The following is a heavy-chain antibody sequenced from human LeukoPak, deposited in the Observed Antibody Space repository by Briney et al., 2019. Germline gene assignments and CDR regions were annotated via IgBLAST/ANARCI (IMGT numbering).Heavy chain of an antibody. V-gene: IGHV3-33*01. CDR2: IWYDGSNI. J-gene: IGHJ4*02. CDR1: GISFSSHG. D-gene: IGHD3-22*01. Sequence: PGTSLRLSCAASGISFSSHGTHWVRQAPGKGLEWVAVIWYDGSNIYYTDSVKGRFTISRDNSKNTLYLQMNSLRAEDTALYYCARARNDYDSNGFSLLDYWGQGTLVTVSS. CDR3: ARARNDYDSNGFSLLDY.